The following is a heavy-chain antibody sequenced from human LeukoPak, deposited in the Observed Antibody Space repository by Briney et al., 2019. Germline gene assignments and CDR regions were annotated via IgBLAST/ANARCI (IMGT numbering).Heavy chain of an antibody. CDR3: ARRKKSAAAGFNWFDP. V-gene: IGHV4-59*01. CDR1: GGSISSYY. D-gene: IGHD6-13*01. Sequence: SETLSLTCTVSGGSISSYYWSWIRQPPGKGLEGIGYIYYSGSTNYNPSLKSRVTISVDTSKNQFSLKLSSVTAADTAVYYCARRKKSAAAGFNWFDPWGQGTLVTVSS. CDR2: IYYSGST. J-gene: IGHJ5*02.